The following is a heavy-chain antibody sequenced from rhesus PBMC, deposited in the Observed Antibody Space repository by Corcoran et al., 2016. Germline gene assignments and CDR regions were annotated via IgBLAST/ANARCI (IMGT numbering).Heavy chain of an antibody. V-gene: IGHV1-1*01. CDR3: IREAAAGKYFDI. CDR2: FSTYTGIK. D-gene: IGHD6-31*01. J-gene: IGHJ2*01. Sequence: QVQLVQSGAEIKQPGASVKLSCKASGYSFTSYYMHWVRPAPGQGLGWIAFFSTYTGIKAYAKSVQGKHTITRDTSSSTGYMDLSSLRSEDTDFYSCIREAAAGKYFDIWGPGTPITVSS. CDR1: GYSFTSYY.